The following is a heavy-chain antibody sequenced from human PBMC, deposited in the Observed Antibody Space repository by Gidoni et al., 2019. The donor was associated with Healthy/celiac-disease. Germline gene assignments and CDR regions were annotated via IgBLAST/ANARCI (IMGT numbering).Heavy chain of an antibody. CDR3: ARGLLGYCSSTSCSPKYYFDY. V-gene: IGHV3-21*01. D-gene: IGHD2-2*01. Sequence: EVQLVESGGGLVKPGGFLSLSCAASGFTFTSFSMNWVRKAPGKGMEWVSSISSSSSYIDNADSVKGRFTISRDNAKNSLYLQMNSLRAEDTAVYYCARGLLGYCSSTSCSPKYYFDYWGQGTLVTVSS. CDR2: ISSSSSYI. CDR1: GFTFTSFS. J-gene: IGHJ4*02.